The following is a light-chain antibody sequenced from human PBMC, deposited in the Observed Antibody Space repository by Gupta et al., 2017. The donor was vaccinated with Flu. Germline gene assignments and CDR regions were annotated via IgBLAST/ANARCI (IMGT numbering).Light chain of an antibody. CDR2: DVS. V-gene: IGLV2-11*03. CDR1: NSDVGGYNF. CDR3: CSYAGSPWV. Sequence: QSVTTSCTGTNSDVGGYNFVSWYQQHPGKAPKLVIYDVSKRPSGVPDRFSGSKSGNTASLTISGLQAEDDADYYCCSYAGSPWVFGGGTKLTVL. J-gene: IGLJ3*02.